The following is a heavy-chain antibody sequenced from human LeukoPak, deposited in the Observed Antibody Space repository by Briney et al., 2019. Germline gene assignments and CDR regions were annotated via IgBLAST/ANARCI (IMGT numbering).Heavy chain of an antibody. CDR3: ARSVDTAMVTPEKRYFDY. CDR1: GYTFTSYG. V-gene: IGHV1-18*01. CDR2: ISAYNGNT. Sequence: ASVKVSCKASGYTFTSYGISWVRQAPGQGLEWMGWISAYNGNTNYAQKLQGRVTMTTDTSTSTACMELRSLRSDDTAVYYCARSVDTAMVTPEKRYFDYWGQGTLVTVSS. D-gene: IGHD5-18*01. J-gene: IGHJ4*02.